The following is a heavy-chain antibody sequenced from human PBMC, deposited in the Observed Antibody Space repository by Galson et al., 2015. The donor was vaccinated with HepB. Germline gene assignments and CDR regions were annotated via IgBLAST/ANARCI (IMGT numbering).Heavy chain of an antibody. Sequence: CAISGDSVSSNGAAWNWIRQSPSRGLEWLGRTYYRSKWYYGYAVSVKSRITINPDTSKNQFSLHLNSVTPEDTAVYYCVFLRGYDLKPLDYWGQGTLVTVSS. D-gene: IGHD5-12*01. CDR3: VFLRGYDLKPLDY. CDR2: TYYRSKWYY. J-gene: IGHJ4*02. V-gene: IGHV6-1*01. CDR1: GDSVSSNGAA.